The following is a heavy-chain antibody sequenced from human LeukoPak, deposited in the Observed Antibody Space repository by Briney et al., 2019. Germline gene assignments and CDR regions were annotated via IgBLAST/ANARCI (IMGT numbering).Heavy chain of an antibody. CDR2: ISGSGGST. CDR3: AKALCGGGCYSFDY. Sequence: GGSLRLSCAASGFTFSSYAMSWVRQAPGKGLEWVSAISGSGGSTYYADSVKGRFTISRDNSKHTLYLQMNSLRAEDTAVYYCAKALCGGGCYSFDYWGQGTLVTVSS. J-gene: IGHJ4*02. V-gene: IGHV3-23*01. CDR1: GFTFSSYA. D-gene: IGHD2-15*01.